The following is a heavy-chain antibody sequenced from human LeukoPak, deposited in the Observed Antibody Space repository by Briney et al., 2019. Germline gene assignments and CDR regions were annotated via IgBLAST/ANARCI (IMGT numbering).Heavy chain of an antibody. V-gene: IGHV4-38-2*02. CDR1: GYPINIDYS. CDR2: ISPKGIT. J-gene: IGHJ5*02. CDR3: ARVPGVYFDFSIGFGSGWFDP. Sequence: SETLSLTCFVSGYPINIDYSWGWIRQSPGRGLEWIGVISPKGITYYNPSLRGRVSISPDTSKNQFSLRLSSMTATDTGMYYCARVPGVYFDFSIGFGSGWFDPWGQGILVTVSS. D-gene: IGHD3-3*01.